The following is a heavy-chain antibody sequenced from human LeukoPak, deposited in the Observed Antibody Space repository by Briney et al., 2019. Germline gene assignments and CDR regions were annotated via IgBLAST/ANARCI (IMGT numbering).Heavy chain of an antibody. CDR2: INPTGDRT. J-gene: IGHJ5*02. CDR3: ARDHSNTRTWWFDP. Sequence: GASVKVSCTASGYTFTNNWIHWVRQAPGQGLEWMGVINPTGDRTFYAQKLQDRVTLTTDMSATSIYMELSSLRSEDTAVYYCARDHSNTRTWWFDPWGQGTLVIVSS. V-gene: IGHV1-46*04. CDR1: GYTFTNNW. D-gene: IGHD2/OR15-2a*01.